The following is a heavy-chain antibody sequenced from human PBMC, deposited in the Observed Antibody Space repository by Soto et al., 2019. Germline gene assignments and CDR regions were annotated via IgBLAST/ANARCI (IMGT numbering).Heavy chain of an antibody. J-gene: IGHJ6*03. Sequence: GGSLRLSCAASGFTFSSYAMSWVRQAPGKGLEWVSAISGSGGSTYYADSVKGRFTISRDNSKHTLYLEMNSLGAEDTAVYYCAKNTAVGSYYYYYYYMDVWGKGTTVTVSS. CDR1: GFTFSSYA. CDR2: ISGSGGST. V-gene: IGHV3-23*01. D-gene: IGHD3-10*01. CDR3: AKNTAVGSYYYYYYYMDV.